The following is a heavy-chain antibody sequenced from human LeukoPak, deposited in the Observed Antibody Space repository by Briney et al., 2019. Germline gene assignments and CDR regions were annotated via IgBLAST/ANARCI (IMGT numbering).Heavy chain of an antibody. CDR2: ISGSGGST. V-gene: IGHV3-23*01. Sequence: GGSLRLSCAASGFTFSSYAMSWVRQAPGKGLEWVSAISGSGGSTYYADSVKGRFTISRDNAKNSPYLQMNSLRAEDTAVYYCARDRLEYCSGGSCYSLSAALYYYGMDVWGQGTTVTVSS. CDR1: GFTFSSYA. D-gene: IGHD2-15*01. CDR3: ARDRLEYCSGGSCYSLSAALYYYGMDV. J-gene: IGHJ6*02.